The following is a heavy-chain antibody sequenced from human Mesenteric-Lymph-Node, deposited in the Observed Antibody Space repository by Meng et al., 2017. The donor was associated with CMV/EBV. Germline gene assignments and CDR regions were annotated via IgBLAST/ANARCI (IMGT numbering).Heavy chain of an antibody. V-gene: IGHV3-66*02. CDR2: IYSGGST. J-gene: IGHJ6*02. CDR3: AKDLATVEGYYYGMDV. D-gene: IGHD4-11*01. CDR1: GFTVSSNY. Sequence: GGSLRLSCAASGFTVSSNYMSWVRQAPGKGLEWVSVIYSGGSTYYADSVKGRFTISRDNSKNTLYLQMNSLRAEDTAVYYCAKDLATVEGYYYGMDVWGQGTTVTVSS.